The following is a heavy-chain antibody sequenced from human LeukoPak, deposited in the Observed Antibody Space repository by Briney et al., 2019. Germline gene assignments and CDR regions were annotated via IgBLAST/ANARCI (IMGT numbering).Heavy chain of an antibody. D-gene: IGHD4/OR15-4a*01. V-gene: IGHV3-7*01. CDR2: IKQDGSEK. J-gene: IGHJ3*02. CDR1: GFTFSSYW. CDR3: ARVGPTVLPPAFDI. Sequence: GGSLRLSCAASGFTFSSYWMSWVRQAPGKWLEWVANIKQDGSEKYYVDSVKGRFTISRDNAKNSLYLQMNSLRAEDTAVYYCARVGPTVLPPAFDIWGQGTMVTVSS.